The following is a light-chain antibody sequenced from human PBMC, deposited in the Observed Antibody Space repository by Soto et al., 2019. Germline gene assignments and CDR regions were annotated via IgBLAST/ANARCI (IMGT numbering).Light chain of an antibody. CDR1: RTVKKF. CDR3: QQRSDWPPIT. J-gene: IGKJ5*01. CDR2: DAF. Sequence: EIVLTQSSAHLSLSPGEKATLPRRASRTVKKFLAWYQQKPGPAPRLLIYDAFIRATGIPARFSGSGSGTDFTLTISSLEPEDFAVYFCQQRSDWPPITFGQGTRVEIK. V-gene: IGKV3-11*01.